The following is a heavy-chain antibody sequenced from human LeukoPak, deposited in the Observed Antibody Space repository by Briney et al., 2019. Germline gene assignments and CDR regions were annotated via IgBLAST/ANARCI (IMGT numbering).Heavy chain of an antibody. CDR1: GFTFDDYG. D-gene: IGHD6-13*01. CDR2: INWNGGST. Sequence: PGGSLRLSCAASGFTFDDYGMSWVRQAPGKGLEWVSGINWNGGSTGYADSVRGRFTISRDNAKNSLYLQMNCLRAEDTALYHCARVVAAAGSDNWFDPWGQGTLVTVSS. V-gene: IGHV3-20*01. J-gene: IGHJ5*02. CDR3: ARVVAAAGSDNWFDP.